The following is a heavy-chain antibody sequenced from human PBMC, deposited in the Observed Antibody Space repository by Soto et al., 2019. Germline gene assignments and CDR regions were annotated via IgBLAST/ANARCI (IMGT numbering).Heavy chain of an antibody. CDR3: ARQALHSSCWSP. V-gene: IGHV5-51*01. CDR2: IYPGDSDT. J-gene: IGHJ5*02. D-gene: IGHD6-13*01. Sequence: PGESLKISCQGSGYSFTNYWIGWVRQRPGKGLEWMGIIYPGDSDTRYSPSFQGQVTISADKSISTAYLQWSSLKASDTAIYYCARQALHSSCWSPWGQGTLVPVSS. CDR1: GYSFTNYW.